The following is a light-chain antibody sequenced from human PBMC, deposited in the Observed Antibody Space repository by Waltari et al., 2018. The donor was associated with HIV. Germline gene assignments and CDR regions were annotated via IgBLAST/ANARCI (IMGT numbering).Light chain of an antibody. CDR2: WAS. J-gene: IGKJ3*01. V-gene: IGKV4-1*01. CDR1: QSVLYSSSSQNY. Sequence: DIVMTQSPDSLVVSLGERAPINCKSRQSVLYSSSSQNYLAWYQQKPGQSPKLLIYWASTLESGVPDRFSGGGSGTDFTLTISSLQAEDVAVYYCQQYYSLPFTFGPGTKVDIK. CDR3: QQYYSLPFT.